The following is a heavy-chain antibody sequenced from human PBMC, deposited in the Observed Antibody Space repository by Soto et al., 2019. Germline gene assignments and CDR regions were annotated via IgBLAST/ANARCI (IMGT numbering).Heavy chain of an antibody. Sequence: PGESLKISCKGSGYTFTAYWIGWVRQMPGKGLEWMGIIYPGDSDTRYSPSFQGQVTISADKSISTAYLQWSSLKASDTAMFYCARGGYSGNSKDPFYIWGPETMVTVSS. V-gene: IGHV5-51*01. D-gene: IGHD6-25*01. CDR1: GYTFTAYW. J-gene: IGHJ3*02. CDR2: IYPGDSDT. CDR3: ARGGYSGNSKDPFYI.